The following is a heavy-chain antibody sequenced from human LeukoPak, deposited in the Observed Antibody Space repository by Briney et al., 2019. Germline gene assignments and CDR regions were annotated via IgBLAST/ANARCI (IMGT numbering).Heavy chain of an antibody. J-gene: IGHJ6*02. V-gene: IGHV6-1*01. Sequence: SQTLSLTCAISGDSVSSNSAAWNWIRRSPSRGLEWLGRTYYRSKWYNDYAVSVKSRITINPDTSKNQFSLQLNSVTPEDTAVYYCARDLSGVAADGWYGMDVWGQGTTVTVSS. CDR1: GDSVSSNSAA. D-gene: IGHD6-13*01. CDR3: ARDLSGVAADGWYGMDV. CDR2: TYYRSKWYN.